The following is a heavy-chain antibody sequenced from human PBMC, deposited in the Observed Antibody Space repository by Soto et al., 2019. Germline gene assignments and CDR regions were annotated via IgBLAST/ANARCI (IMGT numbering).Heavy chain of an antibody. CDR1: GYSFTSYW. Sequence: GESLKISCKGSGYSFTSYWIGWVRQMPGKGLGWMGIIYPGDSDTRYSPSFQGQVTISADKSISTAYLQWSSLKASDTAMYYCARQFGVAYYYDSSGFEGDYWGQGALVTVSS. D-gene: IGHD3-22*01. V-gene: IGHV5-51*01. CDR3: ARQFGVAYYYDSSGFEGDY. CDR2: IYPGDSDT. J-gene: IGHJ4*02.